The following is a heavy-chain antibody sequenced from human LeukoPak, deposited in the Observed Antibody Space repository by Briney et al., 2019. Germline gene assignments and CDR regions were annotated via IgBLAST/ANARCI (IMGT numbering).Heavy chain of an antibody. CDR3: ARGHPHSSSYYGSFDF. J-gene: IGHJ4*02. V-gene: IGHV3-53*01. Sequence: GGSLRLSCAASGFTVGSNYLSWVRQLPGKELEWVSVIYSGDTTYYADSVKGRFTISRDNSKNTLYLQMNSLRVEDTAVYFCARGHPHSSSYYGSFDFWGQGTLVTVSS. D-gene: IGHD6-13*01. CDR2: IYSGDTT. CDR1: GFTVGSNY.